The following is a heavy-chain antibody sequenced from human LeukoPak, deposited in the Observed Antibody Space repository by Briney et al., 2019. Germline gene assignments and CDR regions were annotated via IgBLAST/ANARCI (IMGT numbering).Heavy chain of an antibody. CDR2: IYYSGST. J-gene: IGHJ5*02. Sequence: SETLSLTCTVSGGSISSYYWSWIRQPPGKGLEWIGYIYYSGSTNYNPSLKSRVTISVYTSKNQFSLKLSSVTAADTAVYYCARDSGYSSSWLNWFDPWGQGTLVTVSS. V-gene: IGHV4-59*01. CDR3: ARDSGYSSSWLNWFDP. CDR1: GGSISSYY. D-gene: IGHD6-13*01.